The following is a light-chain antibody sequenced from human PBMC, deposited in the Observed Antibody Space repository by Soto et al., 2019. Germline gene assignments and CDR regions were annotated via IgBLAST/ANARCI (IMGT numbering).Light chain of an antibody. Sequence: VLTQSPGTLSLSPGERATLSCRASQRVNSNYFAWYQQKPGQAPRLLVFGASTRATGIPDRFSGSRSGTDFILTISRVEPEDFAVYYCQQYTASSGIFSFGPGTKVDIK. V-gene: IGKV3-20*01. CDR1: QRVNSNY. CDR2: GAS. J-gene: IGKJ3*01. CDR3: QQYTASSGIFS.